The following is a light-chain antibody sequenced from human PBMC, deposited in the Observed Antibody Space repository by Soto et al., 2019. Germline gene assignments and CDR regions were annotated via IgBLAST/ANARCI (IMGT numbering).Light chain of an antibody. CDR3: CSYAGSSTFGVV. Sequence: SALTQPASVSGSPGQSITISCTGTSSDVGTYNLVSWYQQHPGKAPKLIIYEGSKRPSGVSNRFSGSKSGNTASLTISGLQAEDEADYYCCSYAGSSTFGVVFGGGTKLTVL. J-gene: IGLJ2*01. CDR2: EGS. V-gene: IGLV2-23*03. CDR1: SSDVGTYNL.